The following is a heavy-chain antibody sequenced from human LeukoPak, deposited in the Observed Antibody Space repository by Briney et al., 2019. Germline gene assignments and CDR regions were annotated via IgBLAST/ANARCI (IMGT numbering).Heavy chain of an antibody. Sequence: SETLSLTCSVSRGSISTYYWSWVRQPAGEGLEWIGRIYSSGSTKYNPSLKSRVTMSVDTSNTQFSLMLSSVAAAATAVYYSARESYSPRGVFDYWGQGTLVTVSS. D-gene: IGHD1-26*01. CDR2: IYSSGST. CDR1: RGSISTYY. V-gene: IGHV4-4*07. J-gene: IGHJ4*02. CDR3: ARESYSPRGVFDY.